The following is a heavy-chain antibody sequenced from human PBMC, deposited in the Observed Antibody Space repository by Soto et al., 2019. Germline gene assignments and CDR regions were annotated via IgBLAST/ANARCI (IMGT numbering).Heavy chain of an antibody. CDR1: GGSICSGGYY. CDR2: IYYSGCI. CDR3: ARGFRYCSGGNCYFVDAFEI. D-gene: IGHD2-15*01. V-gene: IGHV4-61*08. J-gene: IGHJ3*02. Sequence: SETLSLTCTVSGGSICSGGYYWSWIGQPLGKGLEWIGYIYYSGCINYNHCLKTRVTRSGDSSKNQFCLKQNTVTAQSTAVYYCARGFRYCSGGNCYFVDAFEIWGQGTMVTVSS.